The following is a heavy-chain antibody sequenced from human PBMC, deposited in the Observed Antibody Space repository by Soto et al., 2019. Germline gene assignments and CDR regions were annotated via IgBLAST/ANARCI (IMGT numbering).Heavy chain of an antibody. J-gene: IGHJ5*02. D-gene: IGHD2-15*01. CDR1: GYTFTSYG. CDR2: ISAYNGNT. V-gene: IGHV1-18*01. Sequence: ASVKVSCKASGYTFTSYGISWVRQAPGQGLEWMGWISAYNGNTNYAQKLQGRVTMTTDTSTSTVYMELRSLRSDDTAVYYCARDRLGSPSHGWFDPWGQGTLVTVSS. CDR3: ARDRLGSPSHGWFDP.